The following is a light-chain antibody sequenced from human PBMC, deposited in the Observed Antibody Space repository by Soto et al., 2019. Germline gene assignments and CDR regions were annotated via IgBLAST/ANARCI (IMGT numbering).Light chain of an antibody. CDR3: QQRNVWPPVT. V-gene: IGKV3-15*01. J-gene: IGKJ5*01. Sequence: EIVLTQSPATLSVFPGEKATLSCGASQSVSNNLAWYHQKPGQAPRPLIYGASTRATGVPARFSGSGSGTEFTLTISSLQSEDSAIYYCQQRNVWPPVTFGQGTRLEIK. CDR2: GAS. CDR1: QSVSNN.